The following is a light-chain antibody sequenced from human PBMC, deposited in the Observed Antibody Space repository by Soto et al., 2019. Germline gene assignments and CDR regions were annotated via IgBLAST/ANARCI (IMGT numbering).Light chain of an antibody. CDR3: QQYDSLVT. Sequence: EIVMTQSPATLSVSPGERATLSCRASQSVSSNLAWYQQKPGQAPRLLIYGASSRATGIPDRFSGSGSGTDFTLTISRLEPEDFAVYYCQQYDSLVTFGQGTKVDIK. CDR1: QSVSSN. J-gene: IGKJ1*01. CDR2: GAS. V-gene: IGKV3-20*01.